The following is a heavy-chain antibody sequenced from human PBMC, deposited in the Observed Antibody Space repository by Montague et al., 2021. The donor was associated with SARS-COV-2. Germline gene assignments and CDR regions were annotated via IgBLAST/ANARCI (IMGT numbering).Heavy chain of an antibody. CDR2: ISYDGSNK. J-gene: IGHJ4*02. V-gene: IGHV3-30*04. CDR3: AREGLGNYYDSSGYYPFDY. CDR1: GFTFSSYA. Sequence: SLRLSCAASGFTFSSYAMHWVRQAPGKGLEWVAAISYDGSNKYYVDSVKGRFTISRDNSKNTLYLQMNSLRAEDTAVYYCAREGLGNYYDSSGYYPFDYWGQGTLVTVSS. D-gene: IGHD3-22*01.